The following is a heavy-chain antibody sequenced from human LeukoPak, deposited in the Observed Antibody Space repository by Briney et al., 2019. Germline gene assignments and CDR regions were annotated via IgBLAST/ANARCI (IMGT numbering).Heavy chain of an antibody. CDR1: GDSISSYY. CDR2: IYYSGST. V-gene: IGHV4-59*08. D-gene: IGHD3-22*01. J-gene: IGHJ3*02. Sequence: PSETLSLTCTVSGDSISSYYWSWIRQPPGKGLEWIGYIYYSGSTNHSPSLKSRVTISVHTSKNQFSLKLSSVTPADTAVYHCARSERIIMILGGAFDIWGQGTVVTVSS. CDR3: ARSERIIMILGGAFDI.